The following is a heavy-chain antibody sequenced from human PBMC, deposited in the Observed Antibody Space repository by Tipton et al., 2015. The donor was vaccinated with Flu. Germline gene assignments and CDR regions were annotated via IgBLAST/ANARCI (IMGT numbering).Heavy chain of an antibody. CDR3: ARSTYYYGSGSSDY. J-gene: IGHJ4*02. Sequence: WVRQPPGKGLEWIGCISHSGRTYYNPSLKSRVTISVDTAKNQFSQRLSSVTAADTAVYYCARSTYYYGSGSSDYWGQGTLVTVSS. D-gene: IGHD3-10*01. V-gene: IGHV4-38-2*01. CDR2: ISHSGRT.